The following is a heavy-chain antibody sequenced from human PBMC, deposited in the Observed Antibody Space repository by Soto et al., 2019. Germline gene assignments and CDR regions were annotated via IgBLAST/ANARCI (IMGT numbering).Heavy chain of an antibody. CDR1: SDSISSYY. CDR2: TDYSGNT. Sequence: QVQLQESGPGLVRPSETLSLTCTVSSDSISSYYWIWIRQSPGKGLEWIGYTDYSGNTNYNPSLKSRVTISGATSKSQCPLRLSPVTAADTAVYYCARAVGDPLYFLDYWGQGTLVSVSS. J-gene: IGHJ4*02. D-gene: IGHD6-19*01. CDR3: ARAVGDPLYFLDY. V-gene: IGHV4-59*08.